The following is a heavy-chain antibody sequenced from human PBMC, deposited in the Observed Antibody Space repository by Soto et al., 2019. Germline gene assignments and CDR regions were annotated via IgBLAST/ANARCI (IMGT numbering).Heavy chain of an antibody. J-gene: IGHJ5*02. CDR3: ARQCRGVTCHCFVP. V-gene: IGHV4-39*01. D-gene: IGHD2-15*01. CDR1: SGSISSTIYS. CDR2: IFYSGST. Sequence: SETLSLTCTVSSGSISSTIYSWDWIRQPPGKGLEWIGSIFYSGSTYYNPSLKSRVTISVDTSKNQFSLTLTSVTAADTAVYYCARQCRGVTCHCFVPWCQGTLVTVSS.